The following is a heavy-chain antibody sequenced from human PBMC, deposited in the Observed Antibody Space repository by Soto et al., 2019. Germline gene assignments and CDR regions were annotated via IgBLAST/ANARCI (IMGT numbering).Heavy chain of an antibody. CDR3: AREGGRLNWFDP. D-gene: IGHD1-26*01. J-gene: IGHJ5*02. V-gene: IGHV3-48*02. CDR2: LSSSSSTI. Sequence: EVQLVESGGGLVQPGGSLRLSCAASGFTFSSYSMNWVRQAPGKGLEWVSYLSSSSSTIYYADSVKGRFTISRDNAKNSRYLQMNSLRDEDTAVYYCAREGGRLNWFDPWGQGTLVTVSS. CDR1: GFTFSSYS.